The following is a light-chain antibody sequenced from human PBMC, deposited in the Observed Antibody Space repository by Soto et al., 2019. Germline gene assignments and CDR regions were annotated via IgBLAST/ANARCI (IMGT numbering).Light chain of an antibody. J-gene: IGKJ5*01. V-gene: IGKV3-20*01. CDR3: QQYGSSPT. CDR1: QSVSSSY. CDR2: GAS. Sequence: ESVLTQSPGTLSLSPGERATLSCRASQSVSSSYLAWYQQKPGQAPRLLIYGASSRATGIPDRFSGSGSGKDFTLTIRRLEPEDFAVYYCQQYGSSPTFGQGTRLEIK.